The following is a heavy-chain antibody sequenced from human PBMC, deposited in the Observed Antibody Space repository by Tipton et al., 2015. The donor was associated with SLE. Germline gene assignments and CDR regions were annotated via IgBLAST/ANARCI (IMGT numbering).Heavy chain of an antibody. CDR2: IYHSGST. CDR1: GGSFSGYY. J-gene: IGHJ4*02. Sequence: TLSLTCAVYGGSFSGYYWSWIRQPPGKGLEWIGEIYHSGSTNHNPSLKSRVTISVDTSKNQLSLKLSAVTAADTAVYYCARALWKGGDYWGQGTLVTVSS. V-gene: IGHV4-34*01. CDR3: ARALWKGGDY. D-gene: IGHD1-1*01.